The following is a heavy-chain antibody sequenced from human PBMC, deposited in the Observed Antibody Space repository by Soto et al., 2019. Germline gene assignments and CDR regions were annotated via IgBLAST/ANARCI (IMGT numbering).Heavy chain of an antibody. J-gene: IGHJ6*02. CDR3: ATDQVGSSWYRFYYGMDV. D-gene: IGHD6-13*01. CDR2: FDPEDGET. V-gene: IGHV1-24*01. CDR1: GYTLTELS. Sequence: ASVKVSCKVSGYTLTELSMHWVRQAPGKGFEWMGGFDPEDGETIYAQKFQGRVTMTEDTSTDTAYMELSSLRSEDTAVYYCATDQVGSSWYRFYYGMDVWGQGTTVTVSS.